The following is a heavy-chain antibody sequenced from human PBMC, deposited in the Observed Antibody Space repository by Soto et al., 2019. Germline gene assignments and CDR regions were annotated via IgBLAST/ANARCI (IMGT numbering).Heavy chain of an antibody. CDR2: ITRNSDI. CDR3: AREETAWPLAYGLDV. Sequence: GGSLRLSCAASGFTFSSYSIHWVRQAPGKGLEWVSAITRNSDIYYADSVKGRFTISRDNAQNSVSLQMNSLRAEDTAVYYCAREETAWPLAYGLDVWGQGTTVTVSS. J-gene: IGHJ6*02. CDR1: GFTFSSYS. V-gene: IGHV3-21*01. D-gene: IGHD2-21*02.